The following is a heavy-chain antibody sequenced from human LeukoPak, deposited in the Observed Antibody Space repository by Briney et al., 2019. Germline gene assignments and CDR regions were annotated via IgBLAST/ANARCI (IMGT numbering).Heavy chain of an antibody. Sequence: SQTLSLTCTVSGGSISSGSYYWSWIRQPAGKGLEWIGRIYTSGSTNYNPSLKSRVTISVDTSKNQFSLKLSSVTAADTAVYYCARGVGITIFGVVSFGPGWFDPWGQGTLVTVSS. CDR2: IYTSGST. V-gene: IGHV4-61*02. CDR3: ARGVGITIFGVVSFGPGWFDP. CDR1: GGSISSGSYY. D-gene: IGHD3-3*01. J-gene: IGHJ5*02.